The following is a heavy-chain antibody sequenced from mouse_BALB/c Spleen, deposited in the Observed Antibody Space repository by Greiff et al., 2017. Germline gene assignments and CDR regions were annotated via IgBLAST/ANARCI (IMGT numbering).Heavy chain of an antibody. CDR1: GFTFSSFG. J-gene: IGHJ2*01. CDR3: ARLIEGFDY. Sequence: EVKLVESGGGLVQPGGSRKLSCAASGFTFSSFGMHWVRQAPEKGLEWVAYISSGSSTIYYADTVKGRFTISRDNPKNTLFLQMTSLRSEDTAMYYCARLIEGFDYWGQGTTLTVSS. V-gene: IGHV5-17*02. CDR2: ISSGSSTI.